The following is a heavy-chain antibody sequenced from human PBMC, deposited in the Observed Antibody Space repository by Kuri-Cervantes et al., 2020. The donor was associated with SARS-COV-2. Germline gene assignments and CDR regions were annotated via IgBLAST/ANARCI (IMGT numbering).Heavy chain of an antibody. V-gene: IGHV3-11*04. Sequence: LSLTCAASGFTSSDYYMSWIRQAPGKGLEWVSYISGSGSTIYYADSVKGRFTISRDNAKNSLYLQMNSLRAEDTAVYYCAGDVYDYVWGSYRYTSPFDYWGQGTLVTVSS. CDR3: AGDVYDYVWGSYRYTSPFDY. CDR2: ISGSGSTI. D-gene: IGHD3-16*02. J-gene: IGHJ4*02. CDR1: GFTSSDYY.